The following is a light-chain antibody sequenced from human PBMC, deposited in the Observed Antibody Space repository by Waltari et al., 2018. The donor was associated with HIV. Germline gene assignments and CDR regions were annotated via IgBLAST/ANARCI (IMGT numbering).Light chain of an antibody. CDR3: QSYDSSMSLYV. V-gene: IGLV1-40*01. Sequence: QSVLPQPPSVSGAPGQRVTISCTGSSSNIGEGYAVHWYQPLPGTAPKLLSYGNSKRPSGVPDRFSGSKSGTSASLAITGLQAEDEADYYCQSYDSSMSLYVFGTGTKVTVL. J-gene: IGLJ1*01. CDR2: GNS. CDR1: SSNIGEGYA.